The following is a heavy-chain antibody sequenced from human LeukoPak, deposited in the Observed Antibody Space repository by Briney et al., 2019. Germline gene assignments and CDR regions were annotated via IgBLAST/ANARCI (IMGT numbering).Heavy chain of an antibody. CDR1: GGSISSSSYY. CDR3: ARSPGEGYYYYYYMDV. CDR2: IYYSGST. D-gene: IGHD7-27*01. J-gene: IGHJ6*03. Sequence: SETLSLTCTVSGGSISSSSYYWGWIRQPPGRGLGWIGSIYYSGSTYYNPSLKSRVTISVDTSKNQFSLKLSSVTAADTAVYYCARSPGEGYYYYYYMDVWGKGTTVTVSS. V-gene: IGHV4-39*07.